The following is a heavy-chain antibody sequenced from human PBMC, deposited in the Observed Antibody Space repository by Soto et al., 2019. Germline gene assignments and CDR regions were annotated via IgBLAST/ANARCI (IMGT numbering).Heavy chain of an antibody. D-gene: IGHD2-15*01. CDR2: INAGNGNT. Sequence: ASVKVSCRASGYTFTSYAMHWVRQAPGQRLEWMGWINAGNGNTKYSQKFQGRVTITRDTSASTAYMELSSLRSDDTAVYYCERGGSSYDYWGQGTLVTAPQ. V-gene: IGHV1-3*01. CDR1: GYTFTSYA. J-gene: IGHJ4*02. CDR3: ERGGSSYDY.